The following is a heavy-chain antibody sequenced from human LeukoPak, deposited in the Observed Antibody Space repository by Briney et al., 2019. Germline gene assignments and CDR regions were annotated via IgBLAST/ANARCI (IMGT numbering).Heavy chain of an antibody. Sequence: GGSLRLSCAASGFTFTIYSMNWVRQAPGKGLEWVSYITTTSSIIYYADSVKGRFTISRDNAKNSLYLQMNSLRAEDTAVYYCTRDYSSSSGRAFDIWGQGTMVTVSS. CDR1: GFTFTIYS. D-gene: IGHD6-6*01. CDR3: TRDYSSSSGRAFDI. V-gene: IGHV3-48*01. CDR2: ITTTSSII. J-gene: IGHJ3*02.